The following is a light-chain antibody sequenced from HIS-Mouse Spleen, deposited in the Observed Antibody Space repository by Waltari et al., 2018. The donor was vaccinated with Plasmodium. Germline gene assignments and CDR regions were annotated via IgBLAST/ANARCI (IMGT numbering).Light chain of an antibody. CDR2: DAS. V-gene: IGKV3-11*01. J-gene: IGKJ2*01. Sequence: EIVLTQSPATLSLSPGERATLSCRASQSVSSYLAWYQQKPGQAPRLLIYDASTRATGIPARFRGSGSGTDFTLTISSLEPEDFAVYYCQQRSNWSYTFGQGTKLEIK. CDR1: QSVSSY. CDR3: QQRSNWSYT.